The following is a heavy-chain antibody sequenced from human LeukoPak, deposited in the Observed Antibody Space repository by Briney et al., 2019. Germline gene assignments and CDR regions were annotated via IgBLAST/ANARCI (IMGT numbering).Heavy chain of an antibody. Sequence: PGGSLRLSCAASGFTFDDYGMSWVRQAPGKGLEWVSGINWNGGSTGYADSVKGRFTISRDNAKNPLYLQMNSLRAEDTALYYCAREGAYYYDSSGSEGAFDIWGQGTMVTVSS. CDR2: INWNGGST. J-gene: IGHJ3*02. D-gene: IGHD3-22*01. CDR3: AREGAYYYDSSGSEGAFDI. CDR1: GFTFDDYG. V-gene: IGHV3-20*04.